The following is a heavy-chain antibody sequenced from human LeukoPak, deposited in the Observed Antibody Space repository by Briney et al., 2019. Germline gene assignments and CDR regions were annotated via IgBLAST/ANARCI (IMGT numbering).Heavy chain of an antibody. J-gene: IGHJ4*02. Sequence: ASVKVSCKASGYTFTDYYIHWVRRAPGQGVEWMGWVDPRSGITKCTQKFQGRVTMTRDTSINTVYVDLSGLTFDDTAVYYCATDNYGMLDYWGQGTLVTVSS. CDR3: ATDNYGMLDY. D-gene: IGHD3-9*01. V-gene: IGHV1-2*02. CDR2: VDPRSGIT. CDR1: GYTFTDYY.